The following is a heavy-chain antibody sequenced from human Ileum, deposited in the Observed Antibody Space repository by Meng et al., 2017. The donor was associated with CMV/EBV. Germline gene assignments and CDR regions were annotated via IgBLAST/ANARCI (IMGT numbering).Heavy chain of an antibody. CDR1: GGTFSRYT. CDR2: IIPILDLA. D-gene: IGHD3-22*01. CDR3: ARGEYYYDSSGSSDIYYYYVMDV. Sequence: SVKVSCKASGGTFSRYTINWVRQAPGQGLEWMGRIIPILDLANYAQKFQGRVTITADKSTSTAYMELSSLRSEDTAVYYCARGEYYYDSSGSSDIYYYYVMDVWGQGTTATVSS. J-gene: IGHJ6*02. V-gene: IGHV1-69*02.